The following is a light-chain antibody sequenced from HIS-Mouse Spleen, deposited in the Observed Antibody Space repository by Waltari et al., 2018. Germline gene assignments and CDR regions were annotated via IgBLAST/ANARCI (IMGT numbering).Light chain of an antibody. CDR2: DFS. Sequence: QSALTQPASVSGSPGQSITISCPGTSSDVGGYNYVSWYQQHPGKAPKRMIYDFSNRPSGVSNRFSGSKSGNTASLTISGLQAEDEADYYCSSYTSSSFNVVFGGGTKLTVL. J-gene: IGLJ2*01. CDR3: SSYTSSSFNVV. V-gene: IGLV2-14*03. CDR1: SSDVGGYNY.